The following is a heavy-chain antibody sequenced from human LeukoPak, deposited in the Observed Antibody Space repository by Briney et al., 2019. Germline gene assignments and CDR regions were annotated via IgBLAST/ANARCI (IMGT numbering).Heavy chain of an antibody. CDR1: GFTFSSYS. J-gene: IGHJ3*02. V-gene: IGHV3-21*01. D-gene: IGHD6-19*01. Sequence: GGSLRLSCAASGFTFSSYSTNWVRQAPGKGLEWVSSISSSSSYIYYADSVKGRFTISRDNAKNSLYLQMNSLRAEDTAVYYCARGFYSSGSWYAFDIWGQETMVTVSS. CDR2: ISSSSSYI. CDR3: ARGFYSSGSWYAFDI.